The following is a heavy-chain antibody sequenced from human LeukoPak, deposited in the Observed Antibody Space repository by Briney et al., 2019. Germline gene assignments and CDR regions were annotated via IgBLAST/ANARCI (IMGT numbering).Heavy chain of an antibody. D-gene: IGHD3-10*01. J-gene: IGHJ5*02. V-gene: IGHV3-9*01. CDR3: AKDSGSNPTKWFDP. CDR1: GFTFDDYA. CDR2: ISWNSGSI. Sequence: PGGSLRLSCAASGFTFDDYAMHWVRQVPGKGLEWVSGISWNSGSIGYVDSVKGRFTISRDNAKNSLYLQMNSLRVEDTALYYCAKDSGSNPTKWFDPWGQGTLVTVSS.